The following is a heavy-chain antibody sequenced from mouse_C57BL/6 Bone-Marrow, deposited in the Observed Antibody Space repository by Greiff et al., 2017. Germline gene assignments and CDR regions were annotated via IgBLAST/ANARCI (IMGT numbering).Heavy chain of an antibody. Sequence: QVPLPQPGAELVKPGASVKMSCKASGYTFTSYWITWVKQRPGQGLEWIGDIYPGSGSTNYNEKCKSKATLTVDTSASTAYMQVSSLTSEDSAVYYCARFYYGSSYGFAYWGQGTLVTVSA. CDR3: ARFYYGSSYGFAY. D-gene: IGHD1-1*01. CDR2: IYPGSGST. J-gene: IGHJ3*01. V-gene: IGHV1-55*01. CDR1: GYTFTSYW.